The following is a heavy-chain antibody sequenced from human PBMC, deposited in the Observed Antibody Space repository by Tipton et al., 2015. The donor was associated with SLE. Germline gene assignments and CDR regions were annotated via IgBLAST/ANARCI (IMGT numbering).Heavy chain of an antibody. D-gene: IGHD6-19*01. CDR3: AKGSGWYKD. CDR1: GGSMSSGNYY. Sequence: TLSLTCTVSGGSMSSGNYYWSWIRQRPGKGLEWIGYIFYTGTTYYNPSLRSRVTMSIDTSKSQFSLKLSSVTAADTAVFYCAKGSGWYKDWGQGTLVTVSS. J-gene: IGHJ4*02. CDR2: IFYTGTT. V-gene: IGHV4-30-4*02.